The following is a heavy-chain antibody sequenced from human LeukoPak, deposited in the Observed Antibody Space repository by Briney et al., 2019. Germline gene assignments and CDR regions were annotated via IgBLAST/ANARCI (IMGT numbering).Heavy chain of an antibody. CDR2: ISYDGSDK. Sequence: TGGSLRLSCAASGLTFDNYGMHWVRQAPGKGLEWVAIISYDGSDKYYADSVKGRFTISRDNSKNTLYLQMNSLRAEDTAVYYCAKVRVVFNWNYAYYFDSWGQGTLATVSS. J-gene: IGHJ4*02. CDR1: GLTFDNYG. V-gene: IGHV3-30*18. D-gene: IGHD1-7*01. CDR3: AKVRVVFNWNYAYYFDS.